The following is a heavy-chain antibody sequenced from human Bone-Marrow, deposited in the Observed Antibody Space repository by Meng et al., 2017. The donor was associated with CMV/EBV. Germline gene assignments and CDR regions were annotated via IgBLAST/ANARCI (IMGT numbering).Heavy chain of an antibody. J-gene: IGHJ4*02. CDR1: GYTFTSYG. D-gene: IGHD3-3*01. Sequence: ASVKVSCKASGYTFTSYGISWVRQAPGQGLEWMGWINPNSGGTNYAQKFQGRVTMTRDTSISTAYMELSRLRSDDTAVYYCAKRDWSGYYYYFDYWGQGTLVTVSS. V-gene: IGHV1-2*02. CDR3: AKRDWSGYYYYFDY. CDR2: INPNSGGT.